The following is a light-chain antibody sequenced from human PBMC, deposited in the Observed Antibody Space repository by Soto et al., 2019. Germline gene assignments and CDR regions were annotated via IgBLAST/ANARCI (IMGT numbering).Light chain of an antibody. CDR2: GAS. J-gene: IGKJ1*01. CDR3: QPYGSSPTT. V-gene: IGKV3-20*01. Sequence: EIVLTQSPGTLSLSPGERATLSCRASQSVSSSYLAWYQQKPGQAPRLLIYGASSRATGIPDRFSGSGSGIDLTLTISRLEPEDFAVYYCQPYGSSPTTFGQGTKVEIK. CDR1: QSVSSSY.